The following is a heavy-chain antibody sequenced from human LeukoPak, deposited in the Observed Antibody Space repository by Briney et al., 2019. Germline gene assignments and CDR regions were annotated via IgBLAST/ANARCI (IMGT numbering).Heavy chain of an antibody. CDR3: ASRYSGSYYTFGDY. D-gene: IGHD1-26*01. CDR1: GGSISSRNW. V-gene: IGHV4-4*02. Sequence: SETLSLTCAVSGGSISSRNWWTWVRQPPGKGLEWIGEISHSGSTNYNPSLESRVTVSVDNSKNQFSLKLSSVTAADTAVYYCASRYSGSYYTFGDYWGQGTLVTVSS. J-gene: IGHJ4*02. CDR2: ISHSGST.